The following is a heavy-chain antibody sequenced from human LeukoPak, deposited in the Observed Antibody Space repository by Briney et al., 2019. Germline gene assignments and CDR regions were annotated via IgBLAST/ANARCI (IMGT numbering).Heavy chain of an antibody. Sequence: GSLRLSCAASGFTFSDYYMSWIRQAPGKGLEWVSYISSSGSTIYYADSVKGRLTISRDNAKNSLYLQMNSLRAEDTAVYYCASSAAPYYYYYMDVWGKGTTVTVSS. CDR3: ASSAAPYYYYYMDV. D-gene: IGHD6-6*01. V-gene: IGHV3-11*04. CDR2: ISSSGSTI. CDR1: GFTFSDYY. J-gene: IGHJ6*03.